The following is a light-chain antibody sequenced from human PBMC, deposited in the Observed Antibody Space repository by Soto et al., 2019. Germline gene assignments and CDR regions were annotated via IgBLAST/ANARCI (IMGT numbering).Light chain of an antibody. J-gene: IGKJ2*01. V-gene: IGKV3-11*01. Sequence: EVVLTQSPVTLSLSPGERATLSCRASQSFRGLLAWYQQKHGQAPRLLIYDASTRAAGVPDRVTGGGSGTDFTLTISALEPEDFALYFCQQYERPPFAFGQGTRLEI. CDR3: QQYERPPFA. CDR1: QSFRGL. CDR2: DAS.